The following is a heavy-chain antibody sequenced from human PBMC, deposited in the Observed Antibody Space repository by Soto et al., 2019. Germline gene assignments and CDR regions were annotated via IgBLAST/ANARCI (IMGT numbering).Heavy chain of an antibody. CDR3: ARLEVTAYYFDY. CDR2: IYPGDSDT. CDR1: GYSFATYW. Sequence: PGESLKISCKASGYSFATYWIGWVRQMPGKGLEWMGIIYPGDSDTRYSPSFQGQVTISVDKSISTAYLQWSSLKASDTAMYFCARLEVTAYYFDYWGQGTLVTVSS. D-gene: IGHD2-21*02. V-gene: IGHV5-51*01. J-gene: IGHJ4*02.